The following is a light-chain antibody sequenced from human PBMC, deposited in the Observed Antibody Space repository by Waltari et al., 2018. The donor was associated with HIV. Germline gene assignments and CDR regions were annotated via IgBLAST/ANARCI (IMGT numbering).Light chain of an antibody. CDR1: QAETKK. V-gene: IGKV1-39*01. Sequence: DIQMSQSPYPLSASVGDSVTITCRESQAETKKVNWYQQKPGKAPKLLIYDASTLQGGVPSRFRGGGSGTHVTLSITSVQPDDYATYVCQQSYSYPLTFGPGTKVDV. CDR3: QQSYSYPLT. CDR2: DAS. J-gene: IGKJ3*01.